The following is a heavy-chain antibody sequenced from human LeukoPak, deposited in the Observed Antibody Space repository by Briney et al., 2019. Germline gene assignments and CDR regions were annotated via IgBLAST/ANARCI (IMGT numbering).Heavy chain of an antibody. J-gene: IGHJ4*02. CDR2: IYPGDSDT. D-gene: IGHD4-23*01. Sequence: GDSLKISCKASGYSFTKYWIGWVRQMPGKGLEWMGIIYPGDSDTRYSPSFQGQVTISADKSISTAYLQWSSLKASDTAMYYCARQTVVTPYYFDYWGQGTLVTVSS. CDR3: ARQTVVTPYYFDY. CDR1: GYSFTKYW. V-gene: IGHV5-51*01.